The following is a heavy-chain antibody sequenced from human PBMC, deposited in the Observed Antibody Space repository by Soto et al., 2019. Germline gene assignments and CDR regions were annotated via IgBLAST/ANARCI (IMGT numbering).Heavy chain of an antibody. CDR1: GGSISSVDY. CDR2: IYYSGIT. V-gene: IGHV4-31*03. Sequence: SETLSLTCTVSGGSISSVDYWSWIRQHPGKGLEWIGYIYYSGITNYSPSLKSRVTISVDTSKNQFSLKVNSVTAADTAVYFCARRRCSSTTCYAFDYWGQGTLVTVSS. J-gene: IGHJ4*02. CDR3: ARRRCSSTTCYAFDY. D-gene: IGHD2-2*01.